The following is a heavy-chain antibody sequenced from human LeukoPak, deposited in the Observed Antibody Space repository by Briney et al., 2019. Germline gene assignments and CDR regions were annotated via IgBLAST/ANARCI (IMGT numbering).Heavy chain of an antibody. D-gene: IGHD3-22*01. J-gene: IGHJ5*02. V-gene: IGHV3-20*04. Sequence: GGSLRLSCAASGFTFDDYGMSWVRQAPGKGLEWVSAISGSGGSTYYANSVKGRFTISRDNAKNSLYLQMNSLRAEDTAVYYCATLMIVVGRDVFDPWGQGTLVTVSS. CDR2: ISGSGGST. CDR3: ATLMIVVGRDVFDP. CDR1: GFTFDDYG.